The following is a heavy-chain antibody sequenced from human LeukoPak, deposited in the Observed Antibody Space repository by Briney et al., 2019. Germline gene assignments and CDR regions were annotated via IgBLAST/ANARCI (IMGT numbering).Heavy chain of an antibody. CDR1: GFTFSSYG. J-gene: IGHJ4*02. D-gene: IGHD6-19*01. V-gene: IGHV3-30*02. CDR2: IRSDGSIK. CDR3: AKDEVFSSAWYFDY. Sequence: GGSLRLSCAASGFTFSSYGMHWVRQAPGKGLEWVAFIRSDGSIKYYTESLKGRFTISRDNSKNTLYLQMNSLRAEDTAVYYCAKDEVFSSAWYFDYWGQGTLVTVSS.